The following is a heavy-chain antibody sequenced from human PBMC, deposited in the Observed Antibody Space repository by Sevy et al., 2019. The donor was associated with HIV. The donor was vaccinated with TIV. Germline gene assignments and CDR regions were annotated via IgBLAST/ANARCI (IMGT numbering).Heavy chain of an antibody. V-gene: IGHV3-11*01. D-gene: IGHD4-17*01. CDR1: GFTFSDYY. CDR2: ISGSDNTI. Sequence: GGSLRLSCAASGFTFSDYYMSWIRQAPGKGLEWLSYISGSDNTIYYADSVKGRFTISRVNTKKSLYLQMNSLRAEDTAVYYCARDHVKDGDLGDYYYFAMDVWGQGTTVTVSS. CDR3: ARDHVKDGDLGDYYYFAMDV. J-gene: IGHJ6*02.